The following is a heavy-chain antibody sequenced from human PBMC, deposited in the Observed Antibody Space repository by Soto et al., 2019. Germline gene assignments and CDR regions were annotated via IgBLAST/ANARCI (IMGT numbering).Heavy chain of an antibody. CDR2: IAANGGT. J-gene: IGHJ6*02. V-gene: IGHV4-59*08. Sequence: QVQLQESGPGLVKPSETLSLTCTVSDDSSSNYKWSWVRQPPGRRLECIGSIAANGGTSYNPALQSRVTISIDTSTKQFFLKLRSVTAADTALYYRVRQGFGRLHGLVDVGGQGTTVTVSS. D-gene: IGHD3-10*01. CDR1: DDSSSNYK. CDR3: VRQGFGRLHGLVDV.